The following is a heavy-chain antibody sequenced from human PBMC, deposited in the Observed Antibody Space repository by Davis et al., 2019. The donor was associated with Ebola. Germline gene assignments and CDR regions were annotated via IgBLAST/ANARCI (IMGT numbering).Heavy chain of an antibody. J-gene: IGHJ5*02. CDR3: ARGKERMTGWFDP. CDR2: MNPNSGNT. V-gene: IGHV1-8*03. CDR1: GYTFTGYY. Sequence: ASVKVSCKASGYTFTGYYMHWVRQAPGQGLEWMGWMNPNSGNTGYAQKFQGRVTITRNTSISTAYMELSSLRSEDTAVYYCARGKERMTGWFDPWGQGTLVTVSS. D-gene: IGHD2-15*01.